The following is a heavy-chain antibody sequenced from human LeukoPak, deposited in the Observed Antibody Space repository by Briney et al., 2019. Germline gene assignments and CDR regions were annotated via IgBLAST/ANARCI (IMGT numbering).Heavy chain of an antibody. D-gene: IGHD6-6*01. CDR1: GGSISSSSYY. CDR3: ATSSKVVRPDSWDY. CDR2: IHYSGST. J-gene: IGHJ4*02. Sequence: SEALSLTCTVSGGSISSSSYYWGWIRQPPGKGLEWIGSIHYSGSTNYNPSLKSRVTISVDTSKNQFSLKLSSVTAADTSIYFCATSSKVVRPDSWDYWGQGTLVTVSS. V-gene: IGHV4-39*07.